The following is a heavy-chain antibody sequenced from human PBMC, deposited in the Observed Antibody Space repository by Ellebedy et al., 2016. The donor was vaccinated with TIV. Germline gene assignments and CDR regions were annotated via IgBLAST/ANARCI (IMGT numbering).Heavy chain of an antibody. V-gene: IGHV3-72*01. CDR2: IGYKAKSHFT. Sequence: GESLKISCADSGFTFDTYAMDWVRQAPGKGLEWVGRIGYKAKSHFTQYAASVKGRFTISRDNSKNSLSLQMNSLNTEDTALYYCARVGYSSSDFDFWGQGTLVTVSS. CDR1: GFTFDTYA. J-gene: IGHJ4*02. CDR3: ARVGYSSSDFDF. D-gene: IGHD3-22*01.